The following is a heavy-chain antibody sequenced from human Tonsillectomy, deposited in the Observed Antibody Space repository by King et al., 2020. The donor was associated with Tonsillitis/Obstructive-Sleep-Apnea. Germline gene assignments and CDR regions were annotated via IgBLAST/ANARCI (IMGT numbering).Heavy chain of an antibody. J-gene: IGHJ4*02. Sequence: VQLVESGGGVVQPGRSLRLSCAASGFTFSSYGMHWVRQAPGKGLEWGAVIWYDGSNKYYADSVKGRFTISRDNSKNTLYLRVDSLRAEDTAVYYCARESSSGYFDPSGQGTLFTASS. CDR2: IWYDGSNK. D-gene: IGHD6-19*01. CDR3: ARESSSGYFDP. CDR1: GFTFSSYG. V-gene: IGHV3-33*01.